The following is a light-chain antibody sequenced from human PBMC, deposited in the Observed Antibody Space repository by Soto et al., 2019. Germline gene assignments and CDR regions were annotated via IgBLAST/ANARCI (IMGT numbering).Light chain of an antibody. CDR2: DVS. CDR1: SSDVGGYNY. V-gene: IGLV2-14*03. J-gene: IGLJ2*01. Sequence: QSALTQPASVSGSPGQSITISCTGTSSDVGGYNYVSWYQLHPGKAPKLVIFDVSNRPSGVSNRFSGSKSGNTASLTISGLQAEDEADYYCSSYTSISTLVFGGGTQLTVL. CDR3: SSYTSISTLV.